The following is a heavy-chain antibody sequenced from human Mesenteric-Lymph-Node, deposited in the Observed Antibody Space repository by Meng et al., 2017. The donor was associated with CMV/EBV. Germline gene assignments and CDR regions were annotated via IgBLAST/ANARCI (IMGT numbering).Heavy chain of an antibody. V-gene: IGHV3-74*01. Sequence: GESLKISCSASGFTFDDFWMHWVRQDTGKGLMWVARINTDGSKTIYADSVKGRFTISRDNGGNTLYLRMNSLRPEDTAVYYCARDRYGDYGDYWGHGTLVTVSS. CDR2: INTDGSKT. J-gene: IGHJ4*01. CDR1: GFTFDDFW. CDR3: ARDRYGDYGDY. D-gene: IGHD4-17*01.